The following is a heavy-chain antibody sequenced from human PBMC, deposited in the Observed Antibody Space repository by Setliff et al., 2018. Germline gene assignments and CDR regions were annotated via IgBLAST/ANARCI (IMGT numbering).Heavy chain of an antibody. CDR3: AASRAYTGAVEEWFLPKTFDF. CDR1: GGSVSPYF. V-gene: IGHV4-4*07. CDR2: IYVTEST. Sequence: SETLSLTCTVSGGSVSPYFWSWIRQPPGKGLEWIGRIYVTESTKYNPSLKSRVTLSIDTSKNQFSLKLSSVTAADAALYYCAASRAYTGAVEEWFLPKTFDFWGQGSPVTVSS. J-gene: IGHJ4*02. D-gene: IGHD3-10*01.